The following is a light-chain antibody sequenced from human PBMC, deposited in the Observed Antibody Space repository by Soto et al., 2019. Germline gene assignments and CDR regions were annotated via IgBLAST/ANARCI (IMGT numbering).Light chain of an antibody. J-gene: IGLJ1*01. CDR3: QAYDSSLSVHA. CDR1: SSNIGAHFD. Sequence: QSVLTQPPSVSGAPGQRVTISCTGSSSNIGAHFDVHWYQQLPGTAPKLLIYGNSNRRSGVPDRFSGSKSGTSASLAITALQAEDDADYYCQAYDSSLSVHAFGTGTKLTVL. V-gene: IGLV1-40*01. CDR2: GNS.